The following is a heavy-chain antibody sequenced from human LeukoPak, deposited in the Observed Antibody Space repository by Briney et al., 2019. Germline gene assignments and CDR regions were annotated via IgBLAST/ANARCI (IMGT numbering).Heavy chain of an antibody. CDR1: GYTFTGYY. CDR3: ARAISRGDYFLSWFDS. D-gene: IGHD2-21*01. J-gene: IGHJ5*01. CDR2: INPNSGGT. Sequence: ASVKVSCKASGYTFTGYYMHWVRQAPGQGLEWMGWINPNSGGTNYAQKFQGRVTMTRDTSISTAYMELSRLRSDDTAVYYCARAISRGDYFLSWFDSWGQGTLVTVSS. V-gene: IGHV1-2*02.